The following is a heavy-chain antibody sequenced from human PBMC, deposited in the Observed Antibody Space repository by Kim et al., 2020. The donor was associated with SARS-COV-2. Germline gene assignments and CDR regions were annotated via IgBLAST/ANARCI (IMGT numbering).Heavy chain of an antibody. CDR3: VREKVAATRERDY. CDR2: IKNDGSGA. J-gene: IGHJ4*02. Sequence: GGSLRLSCVASGFTFSNYWMHWVRQAPGKGLVWVPRIKNDGSGAKDADSVKGRFTISRDNAKNTLYLQMNSLRAEDTAVYYCVREKVAATRERDYWGQGTLVTVSS. V-gene: IGHV3-74*03. CDR1: GFTFSNYW. D-gene: IGHD1-26*01.